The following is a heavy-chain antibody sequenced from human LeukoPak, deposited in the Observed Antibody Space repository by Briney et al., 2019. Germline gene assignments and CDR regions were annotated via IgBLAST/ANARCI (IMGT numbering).Heavy chain of an antibody. J-gene: IGHJ4*02. D-gene: IGHD6-13*01. V-gene: IGHV3-30*03. CDR2: ISYDGSNK. Sequence: GGSLRLSCAASGFTFSSYGMHWVRQAPGKGLEWVAVISYDGSNKYYADSVKGRFTISRDNSKNTLYLQMNSLRAEDTAVYYCARDLSSWASSPTASDWGQGTLVTVSS. CDR3: ARDLSSWASSPTASD. CDR1: GFTFSSYG.